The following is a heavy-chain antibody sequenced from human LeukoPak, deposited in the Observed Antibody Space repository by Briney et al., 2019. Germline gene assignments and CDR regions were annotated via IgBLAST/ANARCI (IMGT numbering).Heavy chain of an antibody. J-gene: IGHJ5*02. CDR1: GGAFSGYY. Sequence: SETLSLTRAVYGGAFSGYYWSWLRQPPGKGLEWIGRIYTSGSANYNPSLRSRVTMSVDTSKNQFSLKLNSMTAADTAVYFCARATGAAAGLFDPWGQGTLVTVSS. V-gene: IGHV4-59*10. D-gene: IGHD6-13*01. CDR3: ARATGAAAGLFDP. CDR2: IYTSGSA.